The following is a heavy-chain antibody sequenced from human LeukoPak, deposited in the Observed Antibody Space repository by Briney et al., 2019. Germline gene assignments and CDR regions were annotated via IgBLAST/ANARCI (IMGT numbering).Heavy chain of an antibody. CDR2: IYSGGST. V-gene: IGHV3-53*01. CDR3: ARDNPNYYGSGSYSPTWYYGMDV. CDR1: GFTVSSNY. Sequence: GGSLRLSCAASGFTVSSNYMSWVRQAPGKGLEWGSVIYSGGSTYYADSVKGRFTISRDNSKNTLYLQMNSLRAEDTAVYYCARDNPNYYGSGSYSPTWYYGMDVWGQGTTVTVSS. J-gene: IGHJ6*02. D-gene: IGHD3-10*01.